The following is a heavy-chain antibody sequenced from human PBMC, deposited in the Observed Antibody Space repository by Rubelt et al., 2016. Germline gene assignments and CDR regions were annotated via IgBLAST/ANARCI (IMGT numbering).Heavy chain of an antibody. D-gene: IGHD6-13*01. J-gene: IGHJ4*02. CDR3: ARRIAADGHFDR. CDR2: IYFNGRT. Sequence: QLQLQESGPGLVKSSETLSLTCNVSGGSTSSGDYYWGWIRQPPGKGLEWIGSIYFNGRTFYSASLKSRLSMSIDTSKNQFSLRLNSVTAADTAKYHCARRIAADGHFDRRGQGTLVTVSS. CDR1: GGSTSSGDYY. V-gene: IGHV4-39*01.